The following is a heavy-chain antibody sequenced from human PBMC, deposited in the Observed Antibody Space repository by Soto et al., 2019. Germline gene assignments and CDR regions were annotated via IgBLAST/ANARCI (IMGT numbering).Heavy chain of an antibody. CDR1: GFSLSTNGVG. CDR2: IYWDDDE. D-gene: IGHD2-2*01. J-gene: IGHJ4*02. V-gene: IGHV2-5*02. CDR3: AHIPSFCNSTSCPPPGYFDY. Sequence: SGPTLVNPTQTLTLTCSFSGFSLSTNGVGVGWIRQPPGKALEWLALIYWDDDEQYRPSLKTRLTITKDTSKNQVVLTMTNVDPVYTATYFCAHIPSFCNSTSCPPPGYFDYWGQGVLVTVSS.